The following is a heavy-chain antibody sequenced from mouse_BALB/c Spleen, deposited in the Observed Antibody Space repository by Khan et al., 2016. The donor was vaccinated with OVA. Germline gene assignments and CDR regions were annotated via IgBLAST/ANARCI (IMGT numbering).Heavy chain of an antibody. Sequence: QVQLQQSGAELVRPGVSVKISCKGSGYTFTDFVMHWVKQSHAKSLEWIGVISTHYGDTTHNQKFKGKATMTVDKSSSTAYMELARLTSEDSAIYYCVGGSGEYRFAYWGQGTLVTVSA. J-gene: IGHJ3*01. D-gene: IGHD1-3*01. CDR2: ISTHYGDT. CDR3: VGGSGEYRFAY. V-gene: IGHV1S137*01. CDR1: GYTFTDFV.